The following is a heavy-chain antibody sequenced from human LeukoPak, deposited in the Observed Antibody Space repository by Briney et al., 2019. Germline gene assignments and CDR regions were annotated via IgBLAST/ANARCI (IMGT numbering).Heavy chain of an antibody. Sequence: TGGSLRLSCAASGFRFNTYWMSWVRQAPGKGLEWVANIKQDGNEKYYADSVKGRFTISRDNGKNLLDLQMNSLRAEDTAVYYCARGGVSVGGNFDYWGQGTLVTVSS. CDR3: ARGGVSVGGNFDY. CDR1: GFRFNTYW. J-gene: IGHJ4*02. V-gene: IGHV3-7*01. CDR2: IKQDGNEK. D-gene: IGHD4-23*01.